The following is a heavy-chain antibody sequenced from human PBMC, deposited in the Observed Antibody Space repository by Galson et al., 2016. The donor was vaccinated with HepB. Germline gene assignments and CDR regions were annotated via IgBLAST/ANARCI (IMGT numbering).Heavy chain of an antibody. V-gene: IGHV4-31*03. CDR3: ARMVYGDAYYFDY. D-gene: IGHD4-17*01. CDR1: GGSISSGGYY. J-gene: IGHJ4*02. Sequence: TLSLTCSVSGGSISSGGYYWSWIRQHPGKGLEWIGYIYYSGSTYYNPSLKSRVTISVDKSKNQFSLKLSPVTAADTAVYYCARMVYGDAYYFDYWGQGTLATVSS. CDR2: IYYSGST.